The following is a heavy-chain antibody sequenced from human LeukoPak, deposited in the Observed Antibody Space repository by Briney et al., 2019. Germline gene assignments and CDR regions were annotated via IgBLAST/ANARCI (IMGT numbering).Heavy chain of an antibody. CDR2: INAGNGNT. D-gene: IGHD2-2*03. J-gene: IGHJ6*02. Sequence: ASVKVSCKASGGTFSSYAISWVRQAPGQRLEWMGWINAGNGNTKYSQEFQGRVTITRDTSASTAYMELSSLRSEDTAVYYCARSGYCSSTSCSNYYYYGMDVWGQGTTVTVSS. V-gene: IGHV1-3*01. CDR1: GGTFSSYA. CDR3: ARSGYCSSTSCSNYYYYGMDV.